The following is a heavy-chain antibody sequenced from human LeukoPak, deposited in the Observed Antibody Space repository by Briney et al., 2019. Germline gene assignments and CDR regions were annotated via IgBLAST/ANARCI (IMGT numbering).Heavy chain of an antibody. CDR2: ISGSGGST. CDR3: AKAGKYFDWLLTFDY. V-gene: IGHV3-23*01. CDR1: GFTFSSYA. Sequence: GGSLRLSCAASGFTFSSYAMSWVRQAQGKGLEWVSAISGSGGSTYYADSVKGRFTISRDNSKNTLYLQMNSLRAEDTAVYYCAKAGKYFDWLLTFDYWGQGTLVTVSS. J-gene: IGHJ4*02. D-gene: IGHD3-9*01.